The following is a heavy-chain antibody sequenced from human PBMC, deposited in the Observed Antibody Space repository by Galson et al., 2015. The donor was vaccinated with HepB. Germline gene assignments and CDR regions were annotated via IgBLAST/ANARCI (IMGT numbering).Heavy chain of an antibody. V-gene: IGHV1-69*13. CDR2: IIPIFGTA. CDR1: GGTFSSYA. CDR3: ARDGGIAVAANRVDAFDI. J-gene: IGHJ3*02. Sequence: SVKVSCKASGGTFSSYAISWVRQAPGQGLEWMGGIIPIFGTANYAQKFQGRVTITADESTSTAYMELSSLRSEDTAVYYCARDGGIAVAANRVDAFDIWGQGTMVTVSS. D-gene: IGHD6-19*01.